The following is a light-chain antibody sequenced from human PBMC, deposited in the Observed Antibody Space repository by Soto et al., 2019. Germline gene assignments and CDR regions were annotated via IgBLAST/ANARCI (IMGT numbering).Light chain of an antibody. J-gene: IGKJ1*01. CDR2: GAS. CDR1: QSISYD. CDR3: QQYGNSAKT. V-gene: IGKV3-20*01. Sequence: EIVLTQSPGTLSLSPGDRATFSCRTSQSISYDLAWYQHKPGQAPRLLIYGASTRPPGLPDRFSGSGSGTEFTLTISSLEPEDFAVYHCQQYGNSAKTFGQGTKVEIK.